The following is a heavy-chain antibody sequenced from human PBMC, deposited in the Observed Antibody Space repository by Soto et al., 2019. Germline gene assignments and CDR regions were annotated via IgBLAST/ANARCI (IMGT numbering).Heavy chain of an antibody. V-gene: IGHV3-23*01. J-gene: IGHJ4*02. CDR2: ISGRGDTI. CDR1: GFIFSSYA. Sequence: EVQLLESGGGLVQPGGSLRLSCAASGFIFSSYAMNWVRQAPGKGLDWVSGISGRGDTIHYADSVKGRFTISRDNAQNTPYLQMNSLRAEDTAVYYCATHRYCIGECSEVFANWGQGTLVIVSS. CDR3: ATHRYCIGECSEVFAN. D-gene: IGHD2-15*01.